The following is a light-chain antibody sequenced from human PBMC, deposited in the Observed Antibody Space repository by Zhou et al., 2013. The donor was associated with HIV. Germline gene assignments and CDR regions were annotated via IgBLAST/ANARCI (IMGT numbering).Light chain of an antibody. V-gene: IGKV1-12*01. CDR3: QQAYSYPRT. CDR1: QSISTW. CDR2: AAS. Sequence: DIQMTQSPSVVSASVGDRVSISCRASQSISTWLGWYQQKPGKAPKLLIYAASSLQSGVPSRFSGSGSGTDFTLTISSLLPEDSATYYCQQAYSYPRTYGQGTRVEIK. J-gene: IGKJ2*01.